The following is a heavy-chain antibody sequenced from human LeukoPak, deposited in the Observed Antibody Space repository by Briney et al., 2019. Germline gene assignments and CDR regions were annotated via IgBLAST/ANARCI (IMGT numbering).Heavy chain of an antibody. Sequence: PSETLSLTCTVTSGSISGYYWSWIRQPPGKGLEWIGYMYYSGSTSYNPSLKSRATISVDTSKNQFSLKLSSVTAADTAVYYCARNERAKAGSLVQNLNRRLKWFDPWGQGTLVTVSS. CDR2: MYYSGST. V-gene: IGHV4-59*08. CDR3: ARNERAKAGSLVQNLNRRLKWFDP. CDR1: SGSISGYY. D-gene: IGHD1-1*01. J-gene: IGHJ5*02.